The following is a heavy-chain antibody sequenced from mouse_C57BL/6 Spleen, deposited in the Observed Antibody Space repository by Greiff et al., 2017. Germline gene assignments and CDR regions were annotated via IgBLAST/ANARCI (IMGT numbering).Heavy chain of an antibody. J-gene: IGHJ1*03. Sequence: QVHVKQPGAELVMPGASVKLSCKASGYTFTSYWMHWVKQRPGQGLEWIGEIDPSDSYTNYNQKFKGKSTLTVDKSSSTAYMQLSSLTSEDSAVYYCARRNYYGSSFDVWGTGTTVTVSS. V-gene: IGHV1-69*01. CDR1: GYTFTSYW. CDR3: ARRNYYGSSFDV. CDR2: IDPSDSYT. D-gene: IGHD1-1*01.